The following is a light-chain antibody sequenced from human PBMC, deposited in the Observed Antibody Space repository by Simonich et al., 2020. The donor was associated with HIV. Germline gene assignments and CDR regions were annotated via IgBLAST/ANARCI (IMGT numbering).Light chain of an antibody. Sequence: IQLTQSPSFLSASVGDRVTITCRASQGISSYLAWYQQKPGKAPKLLIYAASTLQSGVPSRFSGSGSGTELTLTISSLQPEDFATYYCQQLNSFPLTFGGGTNVGIK. CDR2: AAS. CDR3: QQLNSFPLT. V-gene: IGKV1-9*01. CDR1: QGISSY. J-gene: IGKJ4*01.